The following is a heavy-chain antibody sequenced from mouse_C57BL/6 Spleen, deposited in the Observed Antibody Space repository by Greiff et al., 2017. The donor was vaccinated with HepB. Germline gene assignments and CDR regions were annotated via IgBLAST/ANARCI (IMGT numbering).Heavy chain of an antibody. CDR2: ISSGGSYT. CDR1: GFTFSSYG. CDR3: ARMGNYEAMDY. D-gene: IGHD2-1*01. Sequence: EVKLMESGGDLVKPGGSLKLSCAASGFTFSSYGMSWVRQTPDKRLEWVATISSGGSYTYYPDSVKGRFTISRDNAKNTLYLQMSSLKSEDTAMYYCARMGNYEAMDYWGQGTSVTVSS. J-gene: IGHJ4*01. V-gene: IGHV5-6*01.